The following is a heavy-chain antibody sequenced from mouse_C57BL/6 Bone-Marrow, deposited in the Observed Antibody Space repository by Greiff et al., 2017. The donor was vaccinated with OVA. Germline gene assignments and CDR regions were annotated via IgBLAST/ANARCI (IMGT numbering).Heavy chain of an antibody. CDR1: GFTFSSYG. CDR3: ARHEYYGNFDY. J-gene: IGHJ2*01. D-gene: IGHD1-1*01. V-gene: IGHV5-6*01. CDR2: ISSGGSYT. Sequence: EVQVVESGGDLVKPGGSLKLSCAASGFTFSSYGMSWVRQTPDKRLEWVATISSGGSYTYYPDSVKGRFTISRDNAKNTLYLQMSSLKSEDTAMYCCARHEYYGNFDYWGQGTTLTVSS.